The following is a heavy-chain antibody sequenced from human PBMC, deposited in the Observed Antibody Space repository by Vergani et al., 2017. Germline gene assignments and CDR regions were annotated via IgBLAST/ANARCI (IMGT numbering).Heavy chain of an antibody. CDR3: ARHGVAMCERSEWFDP. Sequence: VQLVQSGAEVKKPGESLRISCTGSGYSFTSYWISWVRQMPGKGLEWMGRIDPSESYTNYSPSFQGHVTISADKSISTAYLQLSSLKASDTAMYYCARHGVAMCERSEWFDPWGQGTLVTVSS. D-gene: IGHD2-8*01. CDR1: GYSFTSYW. V-gene: IGHV5-10-1*01. J-gene: IGHJ5*02. CDR2: IDPSESYT.